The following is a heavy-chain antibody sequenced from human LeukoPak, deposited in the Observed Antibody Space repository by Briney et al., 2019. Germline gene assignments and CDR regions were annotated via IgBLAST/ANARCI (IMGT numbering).Heavy chain of an antibody. Sequence: GGPLRLSCAASGFTFSSYAMSWVRQAPGKGLEWVSAISGSGGSTYYADSVKGRFTISRDNSKNTLYLQMNSLRAEDTAVYYCAKDPVYYDSSGYSSYFDYWGQGTLVTVSS. CDR3: AKDPVYYDSSGYSSYFDY. CDR2: ISGSGGST. D-gene: IGHD3-22*01. CDR1: GFTFSSYA. V-gene: IGHV3-23*01. J-gene: IGHJ4*02.